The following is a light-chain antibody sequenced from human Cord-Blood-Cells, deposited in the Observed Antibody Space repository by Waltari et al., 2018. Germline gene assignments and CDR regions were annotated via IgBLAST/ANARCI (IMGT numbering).Light chain of an antibody. CDR3: CSYAGSYTLV. CDR1: SSDVGGYNY. V-gene: IGLV2-11*01. Sequence: QSALTQPRSVSGSPGQSVTLSCTGTSSDVGGYNYVSRYQQHPGKAPKIIIYDVSKRPSGVPDRFSGSKSGNTASLTISGLQAEDEADYYCCSYAGSYTLVFGGGTKLTVL. J-gene: IGLJ2*01. CDR2: DVS.